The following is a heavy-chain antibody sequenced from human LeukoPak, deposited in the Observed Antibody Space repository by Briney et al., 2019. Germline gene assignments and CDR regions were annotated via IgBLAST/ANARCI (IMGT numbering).Heavy chain of an antibody. CDR3: AKDVAYGSDY. CDR1: GGTFSSYA. V-gene: IGHV1-69*06. D-gene: IGHD3-10*01. Sequence: GASVKVSCKASGGTFSSYAISWVRQAPGQGLEWMGGIIPIFGTANYAQKFQGRVTITADKSTSTAYMELSSLRSEDTVVYYCAKDVAYGSDYWGQGTLVTVSS. J-gene: IGHJ4*02. CDR2: IIPIFGTA.